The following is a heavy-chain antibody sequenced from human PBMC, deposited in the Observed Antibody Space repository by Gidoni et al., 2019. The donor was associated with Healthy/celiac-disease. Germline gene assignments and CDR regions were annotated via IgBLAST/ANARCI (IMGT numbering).Heavy chain of an antibody. J-gene: IGHJ5*02. Sequence: QVQLVQSGAEVKKPGSSLKVSCKASGGPFRSSAIRWFRQAPGQGLAWMGGIIPIFGTANYAQKFQGRVTITADESTSTAYMELSSLRSEDTAVYYCARLRINKIAAAGTNRLYNWFDPWGQGTLVTVSS. CDR2: IIPIFGTA. CDR3: ARLRINKIAAAGTNRLYNWFDP. D-gene: IGHD6-13*01. V-gene: IGHV1-69*01. CDR1: GGPFRSSA.